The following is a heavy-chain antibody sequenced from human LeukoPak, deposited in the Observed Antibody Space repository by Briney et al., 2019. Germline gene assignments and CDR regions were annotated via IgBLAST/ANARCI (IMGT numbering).Heavy chain of an antibody. J-gene: IGHJ3*02. CDR2: IYPGNSNT. CDR3: ARPSDNDYSNYRLHDAFDI. CDR1: GYSFTNYW. D-gene: IGHD4-11*01. V-gene: IGHV5-51*01. Sequence: GESLKISCKGSGYSFTNYWIGWVRQMPGKGLEWMGIIYPGNSNTRYSPSFQGQVTISADKSISTAYLQWSSLKASDTAMYYCARPSDNDYSNYRLHDAFDIWGQGTMVTVSS.